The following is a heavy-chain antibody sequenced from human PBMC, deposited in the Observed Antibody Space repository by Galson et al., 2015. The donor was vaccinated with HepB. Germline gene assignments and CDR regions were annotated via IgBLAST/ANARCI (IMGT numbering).Heavy chain of an antibody. D-gene: IGHD2-15*01. CDR3: ARAFGGSREDYFDY. V-gene: IGHV3-30-3*01. Sequence: SLRLSCAASGFTFSSYAMHWVRQAPGKGLEWVAVISYDGSNKYYADSVKGRFTISRDNSKNTLYLQMNSLRAEDTAVYYCARAFGGSREDYFDYWGQGTLVTVSS. CDR1: GFTFSSYA. CDR2: ISYDGSNK. J-gene: IGHJ4*02.